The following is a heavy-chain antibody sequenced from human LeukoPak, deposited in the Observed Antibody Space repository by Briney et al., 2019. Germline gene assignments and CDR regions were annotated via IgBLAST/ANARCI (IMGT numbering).Heavy chain of an antibody. CDR1: IGPISNYY. CDR2: IYYTGST. CDR3: ARLSCSGGSCYLPYYFDY. Sequence: SETLSLTCSVSIGPISNYYWSWIRQPPGKGLEWIGHIYYTGSTDYNPSLKSRVTISVDMSKNQFSLKLSSVTAADTAVYYCARLSCSGGSCYLPYYFDYWGQGTLVTVSS. J-gene: IGHJ4*02. V-gene: IGHV4-59*08. D-gene: IGHD2-15*01.